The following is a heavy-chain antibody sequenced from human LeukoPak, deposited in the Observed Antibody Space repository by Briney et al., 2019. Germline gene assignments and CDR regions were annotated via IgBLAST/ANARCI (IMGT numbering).Heavy chain of an antibody. V-gene: IGHV3-30*04. D-gene: IGHD6-19*01. CDR2: ISYDGSNK. CDR3: ARSESGYSSGWLYYYYMDV. Sequence: GRSLRLSCAASGFTFSSYAMHWVRQAPGKGLEWVAVISYDGSNKYYADSVKGRFTISRDNAKNSLYLQMNSLRAEDTALYYCARSESGYSSGWLYYYYMDVWGKGTTVTVSS. J-gene: IGHJ6*03. CDR1: GFTFSSYA.